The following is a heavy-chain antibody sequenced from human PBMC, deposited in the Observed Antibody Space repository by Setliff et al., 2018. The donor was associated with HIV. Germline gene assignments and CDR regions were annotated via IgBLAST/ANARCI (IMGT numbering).Heavy chain of an antibody. D-gene: IGHD6-6*01. CDR1: GGSISSGAYY. CDR2: IYHSGST. V-gene: IGHV4-31*03. CDR3: ARSPGRGLAASIAPFFDY. Sequence: SETLSLTCTVSGGSISSGAYYWNWIRQHHQHPGKGLEWIGYIYHSGSTYYNPTLKSRVTISLDTNKNQFSLKLSSVTAADTAVYYCARSPGRGLAASIAPFFDYWGQGTLVTVSS. J-gene: IGHJ4*02.